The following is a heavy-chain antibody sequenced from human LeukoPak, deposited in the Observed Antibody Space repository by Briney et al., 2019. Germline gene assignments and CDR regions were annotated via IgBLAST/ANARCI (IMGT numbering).Heavy chain of an antibody. V-gene: IGHV1-69*13. CDR3: ARVNYYDSSGYYPEFDY. Sequence: SVKVSCKASGYTFTGYYMHWVRQAPGQGLEWMGGIIPIFGTANYAQKFQGRVTITADESTSTAYMELSSLRSEDTAVYYCARVNYYDSSGYYPEFDYWGQGTLVTVSS. J-gene: IGHJ4*02. CDR1: GYTFTGYY. CDR2: IIPIFGTA. D-gene: IGHD3-22*01.